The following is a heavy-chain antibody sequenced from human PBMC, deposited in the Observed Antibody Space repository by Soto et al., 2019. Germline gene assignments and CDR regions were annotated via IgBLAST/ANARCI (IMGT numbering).Heavy chain of an antibody. Sequence: ASVKVSCKASGYTFTSYGISWVRQAPGQGLEWMGWISAYNGNTNYAQKLQGRVTMTTDTSTSTAYMELRSLRSDDTAVYYCARTPPGTLIFGVVIYRGEIDYWGQGTLVTVSS. CDR1: GYTFTSYG. CDR2: ISAYNGNT. V-gene: IGHV1-18*01. D-gene: IGHD3-3*01. CDR3: ARTPPGTLIFGVVIYRGEIDY. J-gene: IGHJ4*02.